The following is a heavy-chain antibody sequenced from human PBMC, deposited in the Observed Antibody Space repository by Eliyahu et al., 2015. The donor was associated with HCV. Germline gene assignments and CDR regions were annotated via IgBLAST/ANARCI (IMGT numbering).Heavy chain of an antibody. D-gene: IGHD3-10*01. CDR2: INHRGST. J-gene: IGHJ6*02. V-gene: IGHV4-34*01. Sequence: QVHLQQWGAGLLKPSETLSLTCAVYGGSFSGYXWXWIRQPPGKGLEWIGEINHRGSTNYNPSLKSRVTISVDTSKNQFSLKLSPVTAADTAVYYCARFQIFGRVSYYGSGSYLVGMDVWGQGTTVTVSS. CDR1: GGSFSGYX. CDR3: ARFQIFGRVSYYGSGSYLVGMDV.